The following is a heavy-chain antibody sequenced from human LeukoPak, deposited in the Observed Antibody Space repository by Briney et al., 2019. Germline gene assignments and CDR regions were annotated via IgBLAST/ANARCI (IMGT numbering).Heavy chain of an antibody. CDR2: IYYSGST. J-gene: IGHJ6*03. CDR3: ARVSGSYYYDSSGYSNYYYMDV. Sequence: PSETLSLTCTVSGGSISSHYWSWIRQPPGKGLEWIGYIYYSGSTNYNPSLKSRVTISVDTSKNQFSPKLSSVTAADTAVYYCARVSGSYYYDSSGYSNYYYMDVWGKGTTVTVSS. CDR1: GGSISSHY. D-gene: IGHD3-22*01. V-gene: IGHV4-59*11.